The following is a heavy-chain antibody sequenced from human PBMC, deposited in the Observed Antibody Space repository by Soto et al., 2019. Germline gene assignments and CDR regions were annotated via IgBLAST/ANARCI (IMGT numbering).Heavy chain of an antibody. CDR3: ARHGTSNSYYYYYYGMDV. V-gene: IGHV4-39*01. CDR2: IYYSGST. J-gene: IGHJ6*02. D-gene: IGHD1-1*01. Sequence: SDPLSLTCAVSGGSISSSSYYLVRIRQPPGKGLEWIGSIYYSGSTYYNPSLKSRVTISVDTSKNQFSLKLSSVTAADTAVYYCARHGTSNSYYYYYYGMDVWGQGTTVTVSS. CDR1: GGSISSSSYY.